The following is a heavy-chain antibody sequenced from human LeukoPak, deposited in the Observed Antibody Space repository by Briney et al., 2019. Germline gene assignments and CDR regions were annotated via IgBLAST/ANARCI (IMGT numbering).Heavy chain of an antibody. CDR2: ISWNSGSI. V-gene: IGHV3-9*01. CDR1: GFTFDDYA. D-gene: IGHD3-3*01. J-gene: IGHJ3*02. CDR3: AKVGVFDAFDI. Sequence: PGGSLRLSCVASGFTFDDYAMHWVRQAPGKGLEWVSGISWNSGSIGYADSVKGRFTISRDNAKNSLYLQMNSLRAEDTALYYCAKVGVFDAFDIWGQGTMVTVSS.